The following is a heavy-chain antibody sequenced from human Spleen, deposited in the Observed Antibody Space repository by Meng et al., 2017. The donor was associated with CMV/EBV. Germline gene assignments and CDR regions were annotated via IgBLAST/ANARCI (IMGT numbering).Heavy chain of an antibody. CDR2: ISSDGSST. V-gene: IGHV3-74*01. CDR3: ARGRTPSFYYGMEV. CDR1: GFTFSSYW. J-gene: IGHJ6*02. Sequence: GESLKISCAASGFTFSSYWMHWVRQDPGKGLVWVSRISSDGSSTSYADSVKGRFTSSRDNAKNTLYLQMNSLRAEDTAVYYCARGRTPSFYYGMEVWGQGTTVTAP. D-gene: IGHD1-14*01.